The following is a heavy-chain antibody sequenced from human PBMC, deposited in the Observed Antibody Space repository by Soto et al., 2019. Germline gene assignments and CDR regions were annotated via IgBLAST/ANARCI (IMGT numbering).Heavy chain of an antibody. J-gene: IGHJ6*02. D-gene: IGHD3-10*01. V-gene: IGHV3-11*05. CDR1: GFIFSDYY. Sequence: QVQLVESGGGLVKPGGSLRLSCAASGFIFSDYYMSWIRQAPGKGLEWISYISSSTGYTNYADSVKGRFTISRDNAKNSLYLQMNSLGGDDTAVYYCARDGSGSYYYGMDVWGQGTTVTVSS. CDR3: ARDGSGSYYYGMDV. CDR2: ISSSTGYT.